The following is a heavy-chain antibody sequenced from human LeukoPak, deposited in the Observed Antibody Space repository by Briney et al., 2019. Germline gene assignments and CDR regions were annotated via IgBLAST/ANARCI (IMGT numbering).Heavy chain of an antibody. J-gene: IGHJ6*03. D-gene: IGHD2-2*01. Sequence: APVKVSCKASGYTFTSYGISWVRQAPGQGPEWMGWISAYNGNTNYAQKLQGRVTMTTDTSASTAYMELRSLRSDDTAVYYCARVVVVPAALYYYYYMDVWGKGTTVTVSS. CDR2: ISAYNGNT. V-gene: IGHV1-18*01. CDR3: ARVVVVPAALYYYYYMDV. CDR1: GYTFTSYG.